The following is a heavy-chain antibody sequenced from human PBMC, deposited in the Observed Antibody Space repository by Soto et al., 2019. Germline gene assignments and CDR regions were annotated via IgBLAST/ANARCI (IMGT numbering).Heavy chain of an antibody. D-gene: IGHD1-26*01. CDR2: ISYDGSNK. CDR3: AKDRAAQLVLVGNYYYYGMDV. CDR1: GFTFSSYG. J-gene: IGHJ6*02. V-gene: IGHV3-30*18. Sequence: PGGSLRLSCAASGFTFSSYGMHWVRQAPGKGLEWVAVISYDGSNKYYADSVKGRFTISRDNSKNTLYLQMNSLRAEDTAVYYCAKDRAAQLVLVGNYYYYGMDVWGQGTTVTVSS.